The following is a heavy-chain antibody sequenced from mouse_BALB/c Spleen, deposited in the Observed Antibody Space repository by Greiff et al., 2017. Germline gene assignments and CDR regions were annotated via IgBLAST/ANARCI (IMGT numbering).Heavy chain of an antibody. V-gene: IGHV1-5*01. CDR2: IYPGNSDT. CDR1: GYTFTSYW. CDR3: TRSNPEARWFAY. J-gene: IGHJ3*01. Sequence: VQLQQSGAELVKPGASVKMSCKASGYTFTSYWMHWVKQRPGQGLEWIGAIYPGNSDTSYNQKFKGKAKLTAVTSTSTAYMELSSLTNEDSAVYYCTRSNPEARWFAYWGQGTLVTVSA.